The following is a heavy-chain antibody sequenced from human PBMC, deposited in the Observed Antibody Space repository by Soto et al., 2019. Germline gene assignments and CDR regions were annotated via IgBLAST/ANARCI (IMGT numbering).Heavy chain of an antibody. CDR2: VYNTDTT. J-gene: IGHJ2*01. D-gene: IGHD3-16*01. CDR1: GFNVSDNY. CDR3: ARDWGGNAGLYWYFDL. Sequence: EVQLVESGGGLIQPGGSLRLSCAASGFNVSDNYMTWVRHAPGKGLEWVSTVYNTDTTNYADSVKGRFAISRDKSNHRVYLQMNSLRAEDTAVYYCARDWGGNAGLYWYFDLWGRGTLVSVSS. V-gene: IGHV3-53*01.